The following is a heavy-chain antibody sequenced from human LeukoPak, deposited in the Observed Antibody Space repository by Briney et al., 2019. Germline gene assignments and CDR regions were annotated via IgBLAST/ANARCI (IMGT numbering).Heavy chain of an antibody. CDR3: ARDYCDSSAYYLIDAFDI. V-gene: IGHV1-2*02. CDR1: GYTFTGYY. CDR2: INPNSGGT. D-gene: IGHD3-22*01. J-gene: IGHJ3*02. Sequence: ASVKLSCKASGYTFTGYYMHWVRQAPGQGLEWMGWINPNSGGTNYAQKFQGRVTVSRDTSISTAYMELSRLRSDDTAVYYCARDYCDSSAYYLIDAFDIWGQGTMVTVSS.